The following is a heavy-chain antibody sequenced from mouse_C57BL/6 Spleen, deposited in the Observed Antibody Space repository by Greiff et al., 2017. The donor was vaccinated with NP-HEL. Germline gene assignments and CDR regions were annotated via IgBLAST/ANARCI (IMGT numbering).Heavy chain of an antibody. J-gene: IGHJ3*01. CDR1: GYTFTDYE. V-gene: IGHV1-15*01. Sequence: VKLMESGAELVRPGASVTLSCKASGYTFTDYEMHWVKQTPVHGLEWIGAIDPETGGTAYNQKFKGKAILTADKSSSTAYMELRSLTSEDSAVYYCTRAPPLLREFAYWGQGTLVTVSA. D-gene: IGHD1-1*01. CDR2: IDPETGGT. CDR3: TRAPPLLREFAY.